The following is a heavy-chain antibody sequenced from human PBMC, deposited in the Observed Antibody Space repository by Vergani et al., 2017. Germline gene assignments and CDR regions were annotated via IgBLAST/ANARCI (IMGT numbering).Heavy chain of an antibody. Sequence: QVQLQESGPGLVKPSGTLSLTCAVSGGSISSSNWWSWVRQPPGKGLEWIGRIYTSGGTNYNPSLKSRVTMSVDTSKNQFSLKLSSVTAADTAVYYCARAPLRVDAFDIWGQGTMVTVSS. CDR1: GGSISSSNW. V-gene: IGHV4-4*02. CDR3: ARAPLRVDAFDI. CDR2: IYTSGGT. J-gene: IGHJ3*02.